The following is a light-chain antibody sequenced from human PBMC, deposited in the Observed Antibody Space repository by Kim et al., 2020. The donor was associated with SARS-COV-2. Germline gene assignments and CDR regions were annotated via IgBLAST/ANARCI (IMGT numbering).Light chain of an antibody. V-gene: IGKV3-20*01. CDR3: QQYGSAPRT. CDR1: QSVSSTY. CDR2: GAS. Sequence: EIVLTQSPGTLSLSPGQRATLSCRASQSVSSTYFAWYQQKPGQAPRLLIYGASNRATGIPDRFSGSGSGTDFTLTISRLEPEDFVLYYCQQYGSAPRTFGQGTKLEI. J-gene: IGKJ2*01.